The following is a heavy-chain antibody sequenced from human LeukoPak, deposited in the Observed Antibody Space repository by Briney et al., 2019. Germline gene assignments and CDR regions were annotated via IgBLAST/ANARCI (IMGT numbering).Heavy chain of an antibody. Sequence: GGSLRLSCAASGFTFSGSGMHWVRQASGKGLEGVGRIRSKANNYATAYAASVKGTFTISRDDSKNTAYLQMNSLKTEDTAVYYCLDDSLDAFDLWGQGTMVTVSS. CDR1: GFTFSGSG. D-gene: IGHD3-22*01. V-gene: IGHV3-73*01. CDR3: LDDSLDAFDL. CDR2: IRSKANNYAT. J-gene: IGHJ3*01.